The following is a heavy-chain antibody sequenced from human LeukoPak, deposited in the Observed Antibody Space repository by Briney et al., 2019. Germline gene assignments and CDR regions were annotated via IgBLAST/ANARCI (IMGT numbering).Heavy chain of an antibody. J-gene: IGHJ4*02. CDR3: AREAAY. V-gene: IGHV3-7*03. CDR2: IKGDGSEK. CDR1: GFTFSYYW. Sequence: GGSLRLSCATSGFTFSYYWMTWVRQAPGKGLEWLANIKGDGSEKNYVASMKGRFTISRDNVNNSLYLQLNNLRVEDTAMYSCAREAAYWGQGTRVTVSS. D-gene: IGHD6-25*01.